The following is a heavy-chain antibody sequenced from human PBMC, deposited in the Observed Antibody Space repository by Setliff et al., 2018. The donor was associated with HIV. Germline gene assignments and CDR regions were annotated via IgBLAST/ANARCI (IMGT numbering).Heavy chain of an antibody. J-gene: IGHJ4*01. CDR2: IYYTGSAA. D-gene: IGHD5-12*01. CDR3: ARDARWLQFPYFDY. V-gene: IGHV4-30-4*08. Sequence: PSETLSLTCTVSGASISTANNYWSWIRQPPGKGLEWIGYIYYTGSAAYYSPSLQSRSTISIDTSRNQFSLKLSSVTAADTAVYYCARDARWLQFPYFDYWGQGTLVTVSS. CDR1: GASISTANNY.